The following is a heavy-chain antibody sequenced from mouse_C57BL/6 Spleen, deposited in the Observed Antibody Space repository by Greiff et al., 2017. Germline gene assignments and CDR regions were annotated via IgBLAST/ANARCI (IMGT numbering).Heavy chain of an antibody. CDR2: IDPETGGT. V-gene: IGHV1-15*01. CDR3: TREREIYYFSY. J-gene: IGHJ3*01. D-gene: IGHD2-1*01. Sequence: QVQLKESGAELVRPGASVTLSCKASGYTFTDYEMHWVKQTPVHGLEWIGAIDPETGGTAYNQKFKGKAILTADKSSSTGYMELRSLTSEDSAVNYCTREREIYYFSYWGQGTLVTVAA. CDR1: GYTFTDYE.